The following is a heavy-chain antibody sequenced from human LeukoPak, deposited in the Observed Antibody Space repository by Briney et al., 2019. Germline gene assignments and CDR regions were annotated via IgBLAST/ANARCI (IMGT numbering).Heavy chain of an antibody. CDR1: GFAFSNCA. CDR2: ISGVNT. V-gene: IGHV3-23*01. CDR3: AKDVCTSPRCLLYSDS. Sequence: GGPLRLSCATSGFAFSNCAMSWFRQAPGKGLEWVSGISGVNTYYADSVKGRFTISRDNSKNVLYVQMNRLRVEDTAVYFCAKDVCTSPRCLLYSDSWGQGTLVTVSS. D-gene: IGHD2-8*01. J-gene: IGHJ4*02.